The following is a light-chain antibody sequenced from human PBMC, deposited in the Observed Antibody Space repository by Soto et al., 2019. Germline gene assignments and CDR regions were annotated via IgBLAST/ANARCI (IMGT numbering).Light chain of an antibody. J-gene: IGKJ1*01. V-gene: IGKV1-5*01. CDR3: QQYNGYSRT. CDR2: DAS. Sequence: DIQMTQSPSTLSASVGDRVTITCRASQGISDSLAWYQQKPGKAPDLLISDASSLERGVPSRFSGSGSGTEFTLTISSMQPDDFATYYCQQYNGYSRTFGRGTKVEIK. CDR1: QGISDS.